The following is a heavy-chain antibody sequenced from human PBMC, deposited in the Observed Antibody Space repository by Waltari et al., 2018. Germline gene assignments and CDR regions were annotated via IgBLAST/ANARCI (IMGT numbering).Heavy chain of an antibody. CDR3: ARHHGGSYLFNY. CDR2: IYYSGST. Sequence: QLQLQESGPGLVKPSETLSLTCTVSGGSISSSSYYWGWIRQPPGKGLEWIGSIYYSGSTYYNPSLKSRVTISVDTSKNQFSLKLSSVTAADTAVYYCARHHGGSYLFNYWGQGTLVTVSS. D-gene: IGHD1-26*01. V-gene: IGHV4-39*01. J-gene: IGHJ4*02. CDR1: GGSISSSSYY.